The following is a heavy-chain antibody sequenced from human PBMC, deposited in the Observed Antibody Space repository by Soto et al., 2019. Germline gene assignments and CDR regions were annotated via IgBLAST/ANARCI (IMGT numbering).Heavy chain of an antibody. CDR2: IIPIFGAA. CDR3: ARGGVAASAKDDAFDI. V-gene: IGHV1-69*06. CDR1: GGTFSSYA. Sequence: QVQLVQSGAEVKKPGSSVKVSCKASGGTFSSYAISWVRQAPGQGLEWMGGIIPIFGAANYAQNFHGRVTITADKSTSTAYMELSGLRSEDTAVYYCARGGVAASAKDDAFDIWGPGTMVTVSS. J-gene: IGHJ3*02. D-gene: IGHD6-13*01.